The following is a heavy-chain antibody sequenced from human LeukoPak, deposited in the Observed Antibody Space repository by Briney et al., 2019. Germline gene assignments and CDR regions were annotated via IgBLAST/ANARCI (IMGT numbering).Heavy chain of an antibody. CDR3: ARVTHCYDSSGYCY. J-gene: IGHJ4*02. D-gene: IGHD3-22*01. V-gene: IGHV1-18*01. CDR2: ISAYNGNT. Sequence: GASVKVSCKASGYTFTSYGISWVRQAPGQGLEWMGWISAYNGNTNYAQKFQGRVTMTRNTSISTAYMELSSLRSEDTAVYYCARVTHCYDSSGYCYWGQGTLVTVSS. CDR1: GYTFTSYG.